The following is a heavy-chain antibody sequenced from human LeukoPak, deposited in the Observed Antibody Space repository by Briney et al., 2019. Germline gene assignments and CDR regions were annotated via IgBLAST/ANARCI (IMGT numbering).Heavy chain of an antibody. V-gene: IGHV1-8*02. Sequence: ASGKVSCNASGYTFTSYNINWVRHAPGQGLEWMGFMNPSSGTTDYAQYVQGRVTITRNTAMSTAYIEMSSLRSEDTAVYYCARTATPHNCGFDAFDIWGKGTTVTVSS. J-gene: IGHJ3*02. D-gene: IGHD2-15*01. CDR2: MNPSSGTT. CDR3: ARTATPHNCGFDAFDI. CDR1: GYTFTSYN.